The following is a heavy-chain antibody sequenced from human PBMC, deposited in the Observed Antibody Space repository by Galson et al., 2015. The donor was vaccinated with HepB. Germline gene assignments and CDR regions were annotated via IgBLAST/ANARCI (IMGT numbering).Heavy chain of an antibody. CDR2: ISYDGSNK. Sequence: SLRLSCAASGFTFSSYGMHWVRQAPGKGLEWVAVISYDGSNKYYADSVKGRFTISRDNSKNTLYLQMNSLRAEDTAVYYCAKDFSSSWYTFGCADYWGQGTLVTVSS. CDR3: AKDFSSSWYTFGCADY. CDR1: GFTFSSYG. J-gene: IGHJ4*02. V-gene: IGHV3-30*18. D-gene: IGHD6-13*01.